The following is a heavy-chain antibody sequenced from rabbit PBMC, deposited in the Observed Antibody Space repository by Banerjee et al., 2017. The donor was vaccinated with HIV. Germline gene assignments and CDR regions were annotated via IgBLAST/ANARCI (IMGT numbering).Heavy chain of an antibody. CDR2: IYTNTGGT. J-gene: IGHJ4*01. CDR3: ARDTYTYATFYYFNL. Sequence: QSLEESGGDLVKPGASLTLTCTASGFSFSNAYVMCWVRQAPGKGLEWIGCIYTNTGGTYYASWAKGRFTISKTSSTTVTLQMTSLTAADTATYFCARDTYTYATFYYFNLWGQGTLVTVS. D-gene: IGHD6-1*01. CDR1: GFSFSNAYV. V-gene: IGHV1S40*01.